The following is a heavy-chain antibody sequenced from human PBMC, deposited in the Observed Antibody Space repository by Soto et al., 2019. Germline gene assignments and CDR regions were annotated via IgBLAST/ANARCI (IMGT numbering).Heavy chain of an antibody. Sequence: SETLSLTCTVSSASISSSSYTWGWIRQPPGKGLECIGSFYYSGTTYYNPSLNSRVTVSVDTSKNQFSLKVTPVTAADTAVYYCARLHGYCISSSCHGHYAMDVWGQGTTVTVSS. CDR1: SASISSSSYT. V-gene: IGHV4-39*01. CDR3: ARLHGYCISSSCHGHYAMDV. CDR2: FYYSGTT. D-gene: IGHD2-2*01. J-gene: IGHJ6*02.